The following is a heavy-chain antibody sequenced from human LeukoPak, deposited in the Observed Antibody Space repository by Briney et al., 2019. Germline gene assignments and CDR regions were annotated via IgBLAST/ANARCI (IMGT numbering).Heavy chain of an antibody. J-gene: IGHJ6*03. V-gene: IGHV3-30*02. Sequence: GGSLRLSCAASGFTFSSYGMHWVRQAPGKGLEWVAFIRYDGSNKYYADSVKGRFTISRDNSKNTLYLQMNSLRAEDTAVYYCAKTPVAARMPPYYYYMDVWGKGTTVTVSS. D-gene: IGHD6-6*01. CDR3: AKTPVAARMPPYYYYMDV. CDR1: GFTFSSYG. CDR2: IRYDGSNK.